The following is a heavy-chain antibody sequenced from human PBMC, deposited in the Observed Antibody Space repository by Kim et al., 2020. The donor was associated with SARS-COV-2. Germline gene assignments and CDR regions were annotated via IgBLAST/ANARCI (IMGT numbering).Heavy chain of an antibody. CDR3: ARDTSSNAYYRHWVDP. V-gene: IGHV1-2*02. J-gene: IGHJ5*02. CDR1: GYPFIDYF. Sequence: ASVKVSCKASGYPFIDYFIHWVRQAPGQGLEWMGWINPNSGGINYAQKFQDRVTMTRDTSISTAYMELSRLRSDDTAVYYCARDTSSNAYYRHWVDPWGQGTLVTVSS. D-gene: IGHD3-16*01. CDR2: INPNSGGI.